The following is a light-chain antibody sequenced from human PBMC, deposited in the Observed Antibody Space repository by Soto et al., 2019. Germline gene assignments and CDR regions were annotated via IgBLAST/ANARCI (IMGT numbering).Light chain of an antibody. V-gene: IGKV3-11*01. CDR1: QSVSSY. Sequence: EIVLTQSPATLSLSPGERATLSCRASQSVSSYLAWYQKKPGQAPRLLIYDASNRATGIPARFSGSGSGTDFTLTISSLEPEDFAVYYCQQRSNWVTFGQGTKVEIK. J-gene: IGKJ1*01. CDR2: DAS. CDR3: QQRSNWVT.